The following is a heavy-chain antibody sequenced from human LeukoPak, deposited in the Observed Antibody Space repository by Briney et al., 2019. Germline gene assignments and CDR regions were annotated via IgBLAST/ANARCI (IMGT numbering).Heavy chain of an antibody. CDR1: GFTFSSYS. CDR2: ISSSSSYI. Sequence: GGSLRLTCAASGFTFSSYSMNWVRQAPGKGLEWVSSISSSSSYIYYADSVKGRFTISRDNAKNSLYLQMNSLRAEDTAVYYCARDRRDGYNEGFDYWGQGTLVTVSS. CDR3: ARDRRDGYNEGFDY. J-gene: IGHJ4*02. V-gene: IGHV3-21*01. D-gene: IGHD5-24*01.